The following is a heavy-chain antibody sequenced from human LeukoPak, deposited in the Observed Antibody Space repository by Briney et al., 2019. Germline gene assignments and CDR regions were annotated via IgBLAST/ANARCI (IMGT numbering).Heavy chain of an antibody. V-gene: IGHV4-39*07. D-gene: IGHD4-23*01. Sequence: SETLSLTCTVSGGSISSSSYYWSWIRQPPGKGLEWIGEINHSGSTNYNPSLKSRVTISVDTSKNQFSLKLSSVTAADTAVYYCARAYYGGNSPLRYWGQGTLVTVSS. J-gene: IGHJ4*02. CDR3: ARAYYGGNSPLRY. CDR2: INHSGST. CDR1: GGSISSSSYY.